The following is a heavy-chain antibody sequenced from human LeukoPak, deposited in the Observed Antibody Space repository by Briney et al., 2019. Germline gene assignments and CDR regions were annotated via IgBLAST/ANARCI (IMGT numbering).Heavy chain of an antibody. CDR3: AKDNENCNSDNCFSGYYGMDV. CDR2: ISYDGKTK. CDR1: GFTFTSYG. Sequence: GGSLRLSCVASGFTFTSYGMHWVRQAPGKGPEYVATISYDGKTKYYIESVKGRFTISRDNSKNTLYLQMNSLKPEDTAVYYCAKDNENCNSDNCFSGYYGMDVWGQGTTVTVSS. V-gene: IGHV3-30*18. D-gene: IGHD2/OR15-2a*01. J-gene: IGHJ6*01.